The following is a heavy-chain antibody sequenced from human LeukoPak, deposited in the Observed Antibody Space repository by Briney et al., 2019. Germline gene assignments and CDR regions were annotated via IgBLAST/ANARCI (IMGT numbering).Heavy chain of an antibody. CDR1: GGTLSSYA. J-gene: IGHJ6*03. CDR3: ARTGAYYRYYYMDV. V-gene: IGHV1-69*05. D-gene: IGHD3-16*02. CDR2: IIPIFGTA. Sequence: SVKVSCKASGGTLSSYAISWVRQAPGQGLEWMGGIIPIFGTANYAQKFQGRVTITTDESTSTAYMELSSLRSEDTAVYYCARTGAYYRYYYMDVWGKGTTVTVSS.